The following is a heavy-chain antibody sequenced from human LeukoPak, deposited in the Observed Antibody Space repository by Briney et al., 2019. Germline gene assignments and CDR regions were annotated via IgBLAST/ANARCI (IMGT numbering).Heavy chain of an antibody. J-gene: IGHJ4*02. CDR2: TYYRSKWYN. CDR1: GDSVSSNSAA. Sequence: SQTLSLNCAISGDSVSSNSAAWSWIRQSPSRGLEWLGRTYYRSKWYNDYAVSVKGRITISADTSKNQFSLQLNSVTPEDTAIYYCARSISGLGDWGQGTLVTVSS. CDR3: ARSISGLGD. D-gene: IGHD3-10*01. V-gene: IGHV6-1*01.